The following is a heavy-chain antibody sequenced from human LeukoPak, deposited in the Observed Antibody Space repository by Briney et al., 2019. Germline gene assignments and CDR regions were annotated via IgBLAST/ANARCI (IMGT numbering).Heavy chain of an antibody. CDR1: GGSISSYY. Sequence: SETLSLTGTVSGGSISSYYWSWIRQPAGKGLEWIGRIYSSGSTNYNPSLKSRVTMSVDTSKNQFSLKLSSVTAADTAVYYCHYYDSSGYLYYFDYWGQGTLVTVSS. CDR3: HYYDSSGYLYYFDY. V-gene: IGHV4-4*07. J-gene: IGHJ4*02. CDR2: IYSSGST. D-gene: IGHD3-22*01.